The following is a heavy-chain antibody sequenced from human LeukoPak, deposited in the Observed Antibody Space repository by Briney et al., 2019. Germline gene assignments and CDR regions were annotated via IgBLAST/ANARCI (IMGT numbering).Heavy chain of an antibody. Sequence: PGGSLRLSCAASGFTFSSYWMHWVRQAPGKGLVWVSRINTDGRSTSYADSVKGRFTISRDNAKNSLYLQMNSLRAEDTALYHCARDTHCSSTSCYSLPGDYYYYMDVWGKGTTVTVSS. V-gene: IGHV3-74*01. CDR2: INTDGRST. CDR1: GFTFSSYW. CDR3: ARDTHCSSTSCYSLPGDYYYYMDV. J-gene: IGHJ6*03. D-gene: IGHD2-2*01.